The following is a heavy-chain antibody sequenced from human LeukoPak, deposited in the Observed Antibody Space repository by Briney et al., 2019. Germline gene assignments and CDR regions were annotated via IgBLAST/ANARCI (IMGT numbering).Heavy chain of an antibody. V-gene: IGHV4-31*03. CDR3: ARYGRYNFDY. J-gene: IGHJ4*02. D-gene: IGHD3-10*01. Sequence: SETLSLTCTVSGGSISSGGYSWSWIRQHPGKGLEWIGYIYYSESTYYNPSLKSRVTISVDTSKNQFSLKLSSVTAADTAVYYCARYGRYNFDYWGQGTLVTVSS. CDR1: GGSISSGGYS. CDR2: IYYSEST.